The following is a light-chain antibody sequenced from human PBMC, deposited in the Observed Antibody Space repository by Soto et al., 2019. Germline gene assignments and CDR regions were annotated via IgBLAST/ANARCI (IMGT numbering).Light chain of an antibody. J-gene: IGLJ2*01. CDR1: SSDVGAYNH. Sequence: QSVLTQPASVSGSPGQSITISCTGTSSDVGAYNHVSWYQQHPGKAPKLVIYDVSFRPSGVSNRFSGSKSDNTASLTISGLQSEDEADYYCSSHTVRSTLVFGGGTQLTVL. V-gene: IGLV2-14*03. CDR2: DVS. CDR3: SSHTVRSTLV.